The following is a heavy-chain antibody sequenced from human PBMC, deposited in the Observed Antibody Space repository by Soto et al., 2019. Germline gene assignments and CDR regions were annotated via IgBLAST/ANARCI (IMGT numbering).Heavy chain of an antibody. V-gene: IGHV3-7*04. J-gene: IGHJ4*02. CDR3: ARVVGVISGESNDY. Sequence: LRLSCAASGFTFSSYWMSWVRQAPGKGLEWVANIKQDGSEKYYVDSVKGRFTISRDNAKNSLYLQMNSLRAEDTAVYYCARVVGVISGESNDYWGQGTLVTVSS. CDR1: GFTFSSYW. CDR2: IKQDGSEK. D-gene: IGHD3-22*01.